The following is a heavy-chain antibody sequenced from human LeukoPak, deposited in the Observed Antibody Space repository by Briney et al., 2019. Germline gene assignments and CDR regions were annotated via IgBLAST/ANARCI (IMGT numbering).Heavy chain of an antibody. D-gene: IGHD1-1*01. CDR3: ARLYNWNDGYFDY. Sequence: PSEALSLTCTVSGGSISSYYWSWIRQPAGKGLEWIGRIYTSGSTNYNPSLKSRVTISVDKSKNQFSLKLSSVTAADTAVYYCARLYNWNDGYFDYWGQGTLVTVSS. J-gene: IGHJ4*02. V-gene: IGHV4-4*07. CDR1: GGSISSYY. CDR2: IYTSGST.